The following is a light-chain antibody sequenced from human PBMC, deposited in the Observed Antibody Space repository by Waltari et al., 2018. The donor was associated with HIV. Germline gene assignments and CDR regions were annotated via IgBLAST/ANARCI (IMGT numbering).Light chain of an antibody. V-gene: IGLV1-40*01. CDR2: GNS. CDR3: QSYDSSLSGSV. J-gene: IGLJ3*02. Sequence: QSVLTQPPSVSGAPGQRVTISCSGSRSNIGARFDVHWYQPIPGTAPKLLIYGNSNRPSGVPDRLFGSKSGTSASLAITGLQAEDEADYYCQSYDSSLSGSVFGGGTKLTVL. CDR1: RSNIGARFD.